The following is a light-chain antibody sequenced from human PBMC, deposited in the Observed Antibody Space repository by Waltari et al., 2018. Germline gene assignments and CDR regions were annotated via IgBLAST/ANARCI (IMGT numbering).Light chain of an antibody. CDR1: SSTIGARYA. Sequence: QSVLTQPPSVSVAPGQRVTISCTGSSSTIGARYAVHWYQQLPGTAPKLLIYGNTNRPSGVPDRFSGSKSGTSASLAITGLQAEDEADYYCQSYGSDWVFGGGTKLTVL. V-gene: IGLV1-40*01. CDR3: QSYGSDWV. CDR2: GNT. J-gene: IGLJ3*02.